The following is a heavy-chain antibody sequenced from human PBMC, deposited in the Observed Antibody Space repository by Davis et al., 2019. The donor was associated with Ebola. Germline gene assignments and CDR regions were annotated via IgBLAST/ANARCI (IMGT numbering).Heavy chain of an antibody. D-gene: IGHD3-16*01. CDR1: GFIVSSTY. J-gene: IGHJ3*01. CDR2: IYSGGAT. CDR3: ARGKLGGKGDAFNL. Sequence: GESLKISCAASGFIVSSTYIIWVRQAPGKGLEWVSVIYSGGATFYADSVKGRFTISRGDSKNTIYLQMNSLSADDTAVYYCARGKLGGKGDAFNLWGQGTMVTVSS. V-gene: IGHV3-66*01.